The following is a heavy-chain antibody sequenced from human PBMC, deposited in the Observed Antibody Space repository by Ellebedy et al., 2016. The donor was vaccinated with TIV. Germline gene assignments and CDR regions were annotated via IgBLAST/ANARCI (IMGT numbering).Heavy chain of an antibody. V-gene: IGHV3-48*01. CDR3: AREGAATGWLFDY. CDR1: GFNFSNFG. Sequence: GGSLRLSCAASGFNFSNFGINWVRQAPGKGLEWISYMRTDPTIIYYADSVKGRFTISRDNAKHSVYLQMNSLRAEDTAVYYCAREGAATGWLFDYWGQGAVVTVSS. CDR2: MRTDPTII. J-gene: IGHJ4*02. D-gene: IGHD6-19*01.